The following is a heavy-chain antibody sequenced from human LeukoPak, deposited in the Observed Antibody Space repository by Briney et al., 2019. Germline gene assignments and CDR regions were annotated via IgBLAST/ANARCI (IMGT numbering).Heavy chain of an antibody. CDR2: IYSGGNT. J-gene: IGHJ4*02. CDR3: ARFRGTRGMDY. CDR1: GSTVSSHY. D-gene: IGHD3-16*01. V-gene: IGHV3-53*01. Sequence: PGGSLRLSCAASGSTVSSHYMTWVRQAPGKGLEWVSVIYSGGNTYYADSVKGRFTISRDNSKNTVYLQMNSLRVEDTAVYYCARFRGTRGMDYWGQGTLVTVSS.